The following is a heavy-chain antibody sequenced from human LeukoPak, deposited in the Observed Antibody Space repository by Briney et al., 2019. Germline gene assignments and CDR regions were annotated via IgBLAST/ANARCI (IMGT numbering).Heavy chain of an antibody. J-gene: IGHJ4*02. V-gene: IGHV3-48*04. D-gene: IGHD3-9*01. CDR1: GFTFSSYN. CDR3: ARDILTGYYLFDY. Sequence: AGGSLRLSCAASGFTFSSYNMNWVRQAPGKGLEWVSYISSSSSTIYYADSVKGRFTISRDNAKNSLYLQMNSLRAEDTAVYYCARDILTGYYLFDYWGQGTLVTVSS. CDR2: ISSSSSTI.